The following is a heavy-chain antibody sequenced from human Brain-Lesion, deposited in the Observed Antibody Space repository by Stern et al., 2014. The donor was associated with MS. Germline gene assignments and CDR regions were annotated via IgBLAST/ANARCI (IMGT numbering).Heavy chain of an antibody. J-gene: IGHJ4*02. D-gene: IGHD1-26*01. CDR3: ATLSPGAGGNYYRHFDY. CDR2: FDPEDGKT. CDR1: GYTLTGLS. V-gene: IGHV1-24*01. Sequence: QVQLEESGAEVKKPWASVKVSCKVSGYTLTGLSMHWVRQAPRKGLEWLGGFDPEDGKTIYAQKFQGRVTVTDDTSTDTAYMELSSLRSEDTAVYYCATLSPGAGGNYYRHFDYWGQGTLVTVSS.